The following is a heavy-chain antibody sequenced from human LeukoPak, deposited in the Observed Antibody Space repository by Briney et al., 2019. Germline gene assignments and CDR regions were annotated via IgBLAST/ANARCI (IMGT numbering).Heavy chain of an antibody. V-gene: IGHV4-59*01. J-gene: IGHJ3*02. CDR2: IYYSGST. Sequence: SETLSLTCTVSGGSISSYYWSWIRQPPGKGLEWIGYIYYSGSTNYNPSLKSRVTISVDTSKNQFSLKLSSVTAADTAVYYCARVFHYDRAWRSAFDIWGQGTMVTVSS. CDR1: GGSISSYY. CDR3: ARVFHYDRAWRSAFDI. D-gene: IGHD3-22*01.